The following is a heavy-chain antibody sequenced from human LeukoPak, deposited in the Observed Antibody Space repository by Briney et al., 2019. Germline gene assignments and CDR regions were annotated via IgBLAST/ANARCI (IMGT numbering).Heavy chain of an antibody. CDR3: ARVGWLQFNAFDI. CDR2: ISWNSGSI. D-gene: IGHD5-24*01. J-gene: IGHJ3*02. Sequence: PGRSLRLSCAASGFTFDDYAMHWVRHTPGKGLEWVSGISWNSGSIGYADSVKGRFTISRDNAENSLYLQMNSLRAEDTAVYYCARVGWLQFNAFDIWGQGTMVTVSS. V-gene: IGHV3-9*01. CDR1: GFTFDDYA.